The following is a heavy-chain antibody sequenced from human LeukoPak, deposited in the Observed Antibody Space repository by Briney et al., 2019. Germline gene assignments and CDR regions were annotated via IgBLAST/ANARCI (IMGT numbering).Heavy chain of an antibody. J-gene: IGHJ1*01. Sequence: GGSLRLSCAASAFXSNYMSWVRQAPGKGLEWVSIIYSGGTTYYADSVKGRFTIYRDNSKNTLYLQMDSLRAEDTAVYYCAEVRRGSGGSPEYIQQWGQGALVTVSS. D-gene: IGHD3-10*01. V-gene: IGHV3-53*01. CDR1: AFXSNY. CDR2: IYSGGTT. CDR3: AEVRRGSGGSPEYIQQ.